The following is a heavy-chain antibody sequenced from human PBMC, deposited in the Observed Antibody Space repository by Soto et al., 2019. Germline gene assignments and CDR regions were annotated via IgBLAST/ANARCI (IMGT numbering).Heavy chain of an antibody. CDR3: AREGNDFWSGYPAKLDV. J-gene: IGHJ6*04. V-gene: IGHV1-8*01. D-gene: IGHD3-3*01. CDR2: MNPNSGNT. Sequence: ASVKVSCKASGYTLTSYDINWVRQATGQGLEWMGWMNPNSGNTGYAQKFQGRVTMTRNTSISTAYMELSSLRSEDTAVYYCAREGNDFWSGYPAKLDVWGKGTTVTVSS. CDR1: GYTLTSYD.